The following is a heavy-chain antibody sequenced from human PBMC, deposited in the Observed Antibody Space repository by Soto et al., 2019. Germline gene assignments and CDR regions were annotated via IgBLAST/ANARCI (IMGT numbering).Heavy chain of an antibody. CDR2: IYYNGNI. J-gene: IGHJ4*02. CDR3: AAGRVYFGSEY. CDR1: GGSITSYY. D-gene: IGHD3-10*01. V-gene: IGHV4-59*01. Sequence: QVQLQESGPGLVKPLETLSLTCTVPGGSITSYYWSWVRQPPGKGLEWMGEIYYNGNIKYNPSLKGRLTMSLDTSKNQFYLGLSSVTAADTADYYCAAGRVYFGSEYWGQGTLVTVSS.